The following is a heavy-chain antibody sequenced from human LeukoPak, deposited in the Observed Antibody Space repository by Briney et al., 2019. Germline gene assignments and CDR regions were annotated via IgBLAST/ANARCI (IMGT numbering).Heavy chain of an antibody. J-gene: IGHJ4*02. CDR3: ARRPRTHYYFDY. CDR1: GGSISSSSYY. D-gene: IGHD1-1*01. V-gene: IGHV4-39*01. CDR2: IYYSGST. Sequence: SETLSLTCTVSGGSISSSSYYWGWIRQPPGKGLEWIGSIYYSGSTYYNPSLKSRVTISVDTSKNQFSLKLSSVTAADTAVYYCARRPRTHYYFDYWGRGMLVTVSS.